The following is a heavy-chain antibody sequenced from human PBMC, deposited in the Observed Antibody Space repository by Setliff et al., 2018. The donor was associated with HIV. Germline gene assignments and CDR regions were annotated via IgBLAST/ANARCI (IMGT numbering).Heavy chain of an antibody. CDR3: ARDVSGFDLFSSYMDV. CDR2: FDPEDGET. D-gene: IGHD3-9*01. CDR1: GNSLTESS. V-gene: IGHV1-24*01. J-gene: IGHJ6*03. Sequence: ASVKVSCKVSGNSLTESSMHWVRQAPGKGLEWMGGFDPEDGETIYAQKFQGRVTMTEDTSTDTGYMELSSLRSEDTALYYCARDVSGFDLFSSYMDVWGKGTTVTVSS.